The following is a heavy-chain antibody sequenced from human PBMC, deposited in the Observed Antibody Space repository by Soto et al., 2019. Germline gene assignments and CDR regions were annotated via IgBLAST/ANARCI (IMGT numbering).Heavy chain of an antibody. CDR1: GFTFSSYS. D-gene: IGHD4-17*01. J-gene: IGHJ4*02. Sequence: EVQLVESGGGLVKPGGSLRLSCAASGFTFSSYSMNWVRQAPGKGLEWVSTISSSSSYIYYADSVKGRFTISRDNAKNSLYLQMNSLRAEDTAVYYCARDKGYGDYIRAYPTKTFDYWGQGTLVTVSS. CDR3: ARDKGYGDYIRAYPTKTFDY. CDR2: ISSSSSYI. V-gene: IGHV3-21*01.